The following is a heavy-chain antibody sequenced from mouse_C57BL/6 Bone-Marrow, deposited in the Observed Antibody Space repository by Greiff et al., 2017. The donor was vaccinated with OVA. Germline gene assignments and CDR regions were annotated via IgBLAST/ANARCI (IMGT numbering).Heavy chain of an antibody. J-gene: IGHJ3*01. V-gene: IGHV1-19*01. CDR2: INPYNGGT. CDR1: GYTFTDYY. Sequence: EVQLQQSGPVLVKPGASVKMSCKASGYTFTDYYMNWVKQSHGKSLEWIGVINPYNGGTSYNQKFKGKATLTVDKSSSTAYMELRSLTSEDSAVYYCARDAYYSNYDFFAYWGQGTLVTVSA. D-gene: IGHD2-5*01. CDR3: ARDAYYSNYDFFAY.